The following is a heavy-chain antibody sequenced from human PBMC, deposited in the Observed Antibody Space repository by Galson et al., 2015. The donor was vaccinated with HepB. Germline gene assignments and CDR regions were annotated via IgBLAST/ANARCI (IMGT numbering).Heavy chain of an antibody. CDR1: GFTFSNAW. J-gene: IGHJ4*02. CDR2: IKSKTDGGTT. CDR3: TTDMYEWFGERDVLFDY. Sequence: SLRLSCAASGFTFSNAWMSWVRQAPGKGLEWVGRIKSKTDGGTTDYAAPVKGRFTISRDDSKNTLYLQMNSLKTEDTAVYYCTTDMYEWFGERDVLFDYWGQGTLVTVSS. V-gene: IGHV3-15*01. D-gene: IGHD3-10*01.